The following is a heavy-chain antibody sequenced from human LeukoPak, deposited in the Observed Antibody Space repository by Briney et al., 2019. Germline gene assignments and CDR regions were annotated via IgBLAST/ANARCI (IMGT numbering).Heavy chain of an antibody. CDR2: IYYSGST. CDR1: GGSISSGGYY. Sequence: SQTPSLSCTVSGGSISSGGYYWSWIRQHPGKCLEWIGYIYYSGSTYYNPSLKSRVTISVDTSKNQFSLKLSSVTAADTAVYYCARGIEYSSSSFDYWGQGTLVTVSS. D-gene: IGHD6-6*01. V-gene: IGHV4-31*03. CDR3: ARGIEYSSSSFDY. J-gene: IGHJ4*02.